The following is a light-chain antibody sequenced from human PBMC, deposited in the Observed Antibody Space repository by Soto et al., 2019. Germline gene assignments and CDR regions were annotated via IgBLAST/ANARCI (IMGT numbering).Light chain of an antibody. Sequence: QSVLTQPPSVSAAPGQKVTVSCSGSSSNIGNNYVSWYQHLPGTAPKLLISDNDRRPSGIPDRFSGSKSGTSATLGITGLQTGDEADYYCGTWDTSLSADVFGNGTQLTVL. J-gene: IGLJ1*01. V-gene: IGLV1-51*01. CDR3: GTWDTSLSADV. CDR1: SSNIGNNY. CDR2: DND.